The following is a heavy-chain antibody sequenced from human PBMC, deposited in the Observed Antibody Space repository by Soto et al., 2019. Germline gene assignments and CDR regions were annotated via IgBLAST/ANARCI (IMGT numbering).Heavy chain of an antibody. CDR1: GGSFSGYY. V-gene: IGHV4-34*01. D-gene: IGHD6-13*01. CDR2: INHSGST. J-gene: IGHJ4*02. CDR3: ARETFWEQQLVTEGFDY. Sequence: SETLSLTCAVYGGSFSGYYWSWIRQPPGKGLEWIGEINHSGSTNYNPSLKSRVTISVDTSKNQFSLKLRSVTAADTAVYYCARETFWEQQLVTEGFDYWGQGTLVTVSS.